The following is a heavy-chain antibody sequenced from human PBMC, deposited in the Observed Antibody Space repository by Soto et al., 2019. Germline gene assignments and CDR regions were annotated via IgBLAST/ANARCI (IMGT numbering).Heavy chain of an antibody. CDR3: ARGSSGYYYGAVRLRAVWFDP. CDR2: IYYSGST. Sequence: QVQLQESGPGLVKPSETLSLTCTVSGGSVSSGSYYWSWIRQPPGKGLEWIGYIYYSGSTNYNPSLKSRVTISVDTSKNQFSLKLSSVTAADTAVYYCARGSSGYYYGAVRLRAVWFDPWGQGTLVTVSS. D-gene: IGHD3-22*01. CDR1: GGSVSSGSYY. V-gene: IGHV4-61*01. J-gene: IGHJ5*02.